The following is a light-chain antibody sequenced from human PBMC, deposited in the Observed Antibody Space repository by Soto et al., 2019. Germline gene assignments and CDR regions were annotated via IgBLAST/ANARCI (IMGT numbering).Light chain of an antibody. Sequence: QSALTQPASVSGSPGQSIIISCTGASSDVGTYSLVSWYQQHPGKAPKLMIYEGSRRPSGVSNRFSGSTSDNTASLTISGLQAEDEADYYCCSYAGSTNFVLFGGGTKLPS. CDR3: CSYAGSTNFVL. CDR2: EGS. V-gene: IGLV2-23*01. J-gene: IGLJ3*02. CDR1: SSDVGTYSL.